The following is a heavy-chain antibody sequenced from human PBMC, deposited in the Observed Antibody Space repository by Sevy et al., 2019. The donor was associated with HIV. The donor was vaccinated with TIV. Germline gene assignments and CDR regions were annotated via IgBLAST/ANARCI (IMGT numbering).Heavy chain of an antibody. V-gene: IGHV3-30*19. D-gene: IGHD6-6*01. CDR3: ARGLAALPGYYYGLDV. CDR2: ISYDGNNK. Sequence: GGSLRLSCSASGFSFSTYSMHWVRQAPGKGLEWVALISYDGNNKYYADSVKGRFTISRDNSKNTLYLQMNSLRGEDTAFYYCARGLAALPGYYYGLDVWGQWTTVTVSS. J-gene: IGHJ6*02. CDR1: GFSFSTYS.